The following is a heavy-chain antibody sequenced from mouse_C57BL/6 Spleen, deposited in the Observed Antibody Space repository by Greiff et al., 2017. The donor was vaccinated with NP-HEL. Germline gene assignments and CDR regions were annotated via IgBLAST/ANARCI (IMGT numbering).Heavy chain of an antibody. D-gene: IGHD1-1*01. V-gene: IGHV10-3*01. Sequence: EVQLVESGGGLVQPKGSLKLSCAASGFTFNTYAMHWVRQAPGKGVEWVARIRSKSSNDATYYDESGKDRVTISRDDSQSMLYLQMNNLKTEDTAMYYWVRDHIYYYGSRTDWYFDVWGTGTTVTVSS. CDR2: IRSKSSNDAT. CDR1: GFTFNTYA. CDR3: VRDHIYYYGSRTDWYFDV. J-gene: IGHJ1*03.